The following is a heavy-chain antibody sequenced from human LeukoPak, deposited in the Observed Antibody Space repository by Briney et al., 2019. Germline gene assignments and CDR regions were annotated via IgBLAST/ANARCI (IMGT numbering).Heavy chain of an antibody. J-gene: IGHJ3*02. CDR3: AQSLTSRTDVFDI. CDR2: ISSSGRYI. CDR1: GFTFSSYS. V-gene: IGHV3-21*01. Sequence: GGSLRLSCAASGFTFSSYSMNWVRQAPGKGLEWVSSISSSGRYIYFADSMKGRFSISRDNVKNSLYLQMDSLRAEDTAMNYCAQSLTSRTDVFDIWGQGTMVTVSS.